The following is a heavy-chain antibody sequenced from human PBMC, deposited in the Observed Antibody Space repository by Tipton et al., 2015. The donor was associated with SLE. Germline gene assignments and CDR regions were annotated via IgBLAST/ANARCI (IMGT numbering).Heavy chain of an antibody. D-gene: IGHD1-1*01. Sequence: AVSGFTFTTYAMSWVRQAPGKGLEWVSTILGSGGSTYYADSVKGRFTISRDNSKNTLYLQMNSLRAEDTAVYYCASRTEVPRRFDYWGRGTLVTVSS. CDR2: ILGSGGST. CDR1: GFTFTTYA. V-gene: IGHV3-23*01. J-gene: IGHJ4*02. CDR3: ASRTEVPRRFDY.